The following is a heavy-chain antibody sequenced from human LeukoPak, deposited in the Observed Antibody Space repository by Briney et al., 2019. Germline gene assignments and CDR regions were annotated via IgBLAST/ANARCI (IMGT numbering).Heavy chain of an antibody. CDR3: ARWGYYYGSGSLTADAFDI. CDR1: GGTFSSYA. CDR2: IIPILGIA. D-gene: IGHD3-10*01. J-gene: IGHJ3*02. Sequence: SVKVSCKASGGTFSSYAISWVRQAPGQGLEWMGRIIPILGIANYAQKFQGRVTITADKSTSTAYMELRSLRSDDTAVYYCARWGYYYGSGSLTADAFDIWGQGTMVTVSS. V-gene: IGHV1-69*04.